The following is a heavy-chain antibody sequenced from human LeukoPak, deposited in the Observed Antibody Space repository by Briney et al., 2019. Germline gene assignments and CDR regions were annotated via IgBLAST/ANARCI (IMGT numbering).Heavy chain of an antibody. D-gene: IGHD4-23*01. V-gene: IGHV3-23*01. CDR1: GFKFADYA. Sequence: GGSLRLSCAASGFKFADYAMSWVRQAPGKGLEWVSSIGGSGGATYYADSVKGRFTISRDNSKNTLYLQMNSLRAEDTAVYYCARDLKDYGGNSAPDYWGQGTLVTVSS. CDR3: ARDLKDYGGNSAPDY. CDR2: IGGSGGAT. J-gene: IGHJ4*02.